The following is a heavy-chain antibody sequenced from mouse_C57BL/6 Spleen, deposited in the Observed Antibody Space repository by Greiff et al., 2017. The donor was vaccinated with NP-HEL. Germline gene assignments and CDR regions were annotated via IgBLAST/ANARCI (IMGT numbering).Heavy chain of an antibody. J-gene: IGHJ2*01. Sequence: QVQLKQSGAELVKPGASVKISCKASGYAFSSYWMNWVKQRPGKGLEWIGQIYPGDGDTNYNGKFKGKATLTADKSSSTAYMQLSSLTSEDSAVYFCARDYGSGGYYFDYRGQGTTLTVSS. V-gene: IGHV1-80*01. D-gene: IGHD1-1*01. CDR2: IYPGDGDT. CDR3: ARDYGSGGYYFDY. CDR1: GYAFSSYW.